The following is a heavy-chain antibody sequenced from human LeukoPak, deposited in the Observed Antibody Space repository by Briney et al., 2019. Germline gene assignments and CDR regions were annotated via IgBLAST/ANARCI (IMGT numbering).Heavy chain of an antibody. Sequence: GGSLRLSCAASGFTFSSYAMSWVRQAPGKGLEWVLGVTASGDTTYYADSVKGRFTISRDNSKNTLFLQMNSLRAEDTAVYYCAKGYDSSAYYFFGVSWGQGTLVTVSS. V-gene: IGHV3-23*01. CDR3: AKGYDSSAYYFFGVS. D-gene: IGHD3-22*01. CDR1: GFTFSSYA. J-gene: IGHJ5*02. CDR2: VTASGDTT.